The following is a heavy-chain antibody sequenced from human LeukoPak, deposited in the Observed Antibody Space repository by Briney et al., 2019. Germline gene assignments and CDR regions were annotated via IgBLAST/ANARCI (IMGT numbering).Heavy chain of an antibody. CDR3: AKDLFTMIVVATNAFDI. J-gene: IGHJ3*02. CDR2: IQYDGSNK. D-gene: IGHD3-22*01. CDR1: GFTFSSYG. V-gene: IGHV3-30*02. Sequence: PGGSLRLSCAASGFTFSSYGMHWVRQAPGKGLDWVAFIQYDGSNKYSADSVRGRFTISRDNSKNTLYLQMNSLRAEDTAVHYCAKDLFTMIVVATNAFDIWGQGTMVTVSS.